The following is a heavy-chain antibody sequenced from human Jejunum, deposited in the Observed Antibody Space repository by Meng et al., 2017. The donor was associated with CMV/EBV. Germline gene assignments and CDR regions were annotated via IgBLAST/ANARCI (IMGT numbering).Heavy chain of an antibody. CDR3: ARAPYNYFDSSGDPPDY. CDR2: IYYSGST. D-gene: IGHD3-22*01. CDR1: SSGYY. V-gene: IGHV4-39*07. J-gene: IGHJ4*02. Sequence: SSGYYWCWIRQPPGKGLEWIGNIYYSGSTYYNPSLKSRVVISVDTSRNQFSLKLSSVTAADTAVYYCARAPYNYFDSSGDPPDYWGQGTLVTVSS.